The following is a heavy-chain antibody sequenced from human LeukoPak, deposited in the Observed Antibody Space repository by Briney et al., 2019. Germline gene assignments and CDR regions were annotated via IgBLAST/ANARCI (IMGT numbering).Heavy chain of an antibody. Sequence: SGTLSLTCTVSGGSISSHYWSWVRQPPGKGLEWIGYIYYSGRAKYNPSLKSRVTISVDTSKNQFSLKLSSVTAADTAVYYCARVGGGQQLVASPLYYFDYWGQGTLVTVSS. CDR3: ARVGGGQQLVASPLYYFDY. CDR2: IYYSGRA. V-gene: IGHV4-59*11. CDR1: GGSISSHY. D-gene: IGHD6-13*01. J-gene: IGHJ4*02.